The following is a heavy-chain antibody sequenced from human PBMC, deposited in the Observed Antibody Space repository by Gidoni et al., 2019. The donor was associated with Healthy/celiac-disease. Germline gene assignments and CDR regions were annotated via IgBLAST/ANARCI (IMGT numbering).Heavy chain of an antibody. CDR3: ARDRGGYNYNLPRGYDY. Sequence: QVQLVQSGAEVKKPGSSVKVSCKASGGTFSSYAISWVRQAPGQGLEWMGGIIPIFGTANYAQKFQGRVTITADKFTSTAYMELSSLRSEDTAVYYCARDRGGYNYNLPRGYDYWGQGTLVTVSS. D-gene: IGHD5-12*01. V-gene: IGHV1-69*06. CDR2: IIPIFGTA. CDR1: GGTFSSYA. J-gene: IGHJ4*02.